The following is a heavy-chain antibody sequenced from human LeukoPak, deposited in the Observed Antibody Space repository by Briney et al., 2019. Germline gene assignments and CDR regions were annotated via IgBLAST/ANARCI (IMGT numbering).Heavy chain of an antibody. CDR3: ARGPRPYIVVVPAATPWDY. V-gene: IGHV4-34*01. Sequence: SETLSLTCAVYGGSFSGYYWSWIRQPPGKGLEWIGEINHSGSTNYNPSLKSRVTISVDTSKNQFSLKLSSVTAADTAVYYCARGPRPYIVVVPAATPWDYWGQGTLVAVSS. D-gene: IGHD2-2*01. CDR2: INHSGST. CDR1: GGSFSGYY. J-gene: IGHJ4*02.